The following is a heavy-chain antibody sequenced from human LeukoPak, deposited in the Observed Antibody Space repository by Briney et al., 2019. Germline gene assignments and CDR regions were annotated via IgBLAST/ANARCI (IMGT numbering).Heavy chain of an antibody. CDR3: ARRTTVTKVGAFDI. Sequence: WVRQPPGKGLEWIGSIYYSGSTYYNPSLKSRVTISVDTSKNQFSLKLSSVTAADTAVYYCARRTTVTKVGAFDIWGQGTMVTVSS. J-gene: IGHJ3*02. V-gene: IGHV4-39*01. CDR2: IYYSGST. D-gene: IGHD4-17*01.